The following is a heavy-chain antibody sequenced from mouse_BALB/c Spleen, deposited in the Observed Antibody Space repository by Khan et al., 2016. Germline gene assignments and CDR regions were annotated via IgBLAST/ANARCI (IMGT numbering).Heavy chain of an antibody. CDR1: GYSITSGYA. J-gene: IGHJ2*01. D-gene: IGHD1-1*01. Sequence: EVQLQESGPGLVKPSQSLSLTCTVTGYSITSGYAWNWIRQFPGNKLEWMGYITYSGSTTYNPSLKSQISITRDTSKNQFFLQLKSVTTEDTATYYCARDYYGSSFFDYWGQGTTLTVSS. V-gene: IGHV3-2*02. CDR3: ARDYYGSSFFDY. CDR2: ITYSGST.